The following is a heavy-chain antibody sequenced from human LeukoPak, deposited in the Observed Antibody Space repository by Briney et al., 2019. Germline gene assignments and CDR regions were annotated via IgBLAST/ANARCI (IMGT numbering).Heavy chain of an antibody. D-gene: IGHD6-19*01. V-gene: IGHV4-38-2*02. CDR3: ARESEGSSGWYLHFDY. CDR2: IYHSGST. CDR1: GYSISSGYY. J-gene: IGHJ4*02. Sequence: KPSETLSLTCTVSGYSISSGYYWGWIRQPPGKGLEWIGSIYHSGSTYYNPSLKSRVTISVDTSKNQFSLKLSSVTAADTAVYYCARESEGSSGWYLHFDYWGQGTLVTVSS.